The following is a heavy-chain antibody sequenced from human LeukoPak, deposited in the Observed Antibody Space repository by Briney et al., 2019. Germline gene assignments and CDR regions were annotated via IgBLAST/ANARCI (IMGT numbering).Heavy chain of an antibody. CDR3: AGAGFDY. CDR2: ISSSGSSI. J-gene: IGHJ4*02. V-gene: IGHV3-48*03. Sequence: PGGSLRLSCAASGFTFSGHEMSWVRQAPGKGLERVACISSSGSSIYYADSVKGRFTISRDNAKNSLYLRMNSLRAEDTAVYYCAGAGFDYWGQGTLVTVSS. CDR1: GFTFSGHE.